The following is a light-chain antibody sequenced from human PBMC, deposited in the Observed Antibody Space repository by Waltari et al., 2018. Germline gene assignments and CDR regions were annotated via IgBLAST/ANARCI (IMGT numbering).Light chain of an antibody. V-gene: IGKV3-20*01. Sequence: EIVLTQSPGTLSLSPGERATLSCRASQSVNSAFLAWYQPKPGQAPRLLIYSTSTRATGIADRFSGSGSGTDFTLTVSRLEPEDSAVYYCQQYNRSPYTFGQGTRLEIK. J-gene: IGKJ2*01. CDR1: QSVNSAF. CDR3: QQYNRSPYT. CDR2: STS.